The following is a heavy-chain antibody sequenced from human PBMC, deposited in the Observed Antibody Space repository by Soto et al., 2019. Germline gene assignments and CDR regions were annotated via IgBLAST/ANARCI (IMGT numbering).Heavy chain of an antibody. CDR2: IYPGDSDT. V-gene: IGHV5-51*01. Sequence: GDSRKISCKGSGYSSTSYWIGWVRQMPGKGLEWMGIIYPGDSDTRYSASFQGQVTISADKSISTAYLQWSSLKASDTAMYYCARRTGTPGYYGMDLWGQGTTGTVAS. D-gene: IGHD1-7*01. CDR1: GYSSTSYW. CDR3: ARRTGTPGYYGMDL. J-gene: IGHJ6*02.